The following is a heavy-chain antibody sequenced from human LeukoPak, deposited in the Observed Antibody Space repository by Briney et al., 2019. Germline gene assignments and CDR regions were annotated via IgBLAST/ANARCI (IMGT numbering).Heavy chain of an antibody. CDR1: GFTFSPYS. V-gene: IGHV3-21*01. D-gene: IGHD1-14*01. CDR2: ISSSSSYI. CDR3: ARVVFRYGMDV. J-gene: IGHJ6*02. Sequence: PGGSLRLSCTASGFTFSPYSMNWVRQAPGKGLEWVSSISSSSSYIYYADSVKGRFTISRDNAKNSLYLQMNSLRAEDTAVYYCARVVFRYGMDVWGQGTTVTVSS.